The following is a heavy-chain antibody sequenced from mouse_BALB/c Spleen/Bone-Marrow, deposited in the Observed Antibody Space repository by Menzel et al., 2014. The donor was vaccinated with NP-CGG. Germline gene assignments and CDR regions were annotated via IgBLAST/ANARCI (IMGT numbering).Heavy chain of an antibody. CDR3: ARGSYYEGAMDY. CDR2: IWAGGST. CDR1: GFSLTSYG. V-gene: IGHV2-9*02. J-gene: IGHJ4*01. D-gene: IGHD1-1*01. Sequence: VKLMESGPGLVAHSQSLSITCTVSGFSLTSYGVHWVRQPPGKVLEWLGVIWAGGSTNYNSALMSRLSISKDNSKSQVFLKMNSLQTDDTAMYYCARGSYYEGAMDYWGQGTSVTVSS.